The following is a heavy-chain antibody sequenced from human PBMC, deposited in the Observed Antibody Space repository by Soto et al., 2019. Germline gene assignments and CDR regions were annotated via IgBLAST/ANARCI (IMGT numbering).Heavy chain of an antibody. D-gene: IGHD4-17*01. CDR3: ARRSGDYGPDYYYYYYMDV. Sequence: SETLSLTCTVSGGSISSYYWSWIRQPPGKGLEWIGYIYYSGSTNYNPSLKSRVTISVDTSKNQFSLKLSSVTAADTAVYYCARRSGDYGPDYYYYYYMDVWGKGTTVTVSS. V-gene: IGHV4-59*01. CDR1: GGSISSYY. J-gene: IGHJ6*03. CDR2: IYYSGST.